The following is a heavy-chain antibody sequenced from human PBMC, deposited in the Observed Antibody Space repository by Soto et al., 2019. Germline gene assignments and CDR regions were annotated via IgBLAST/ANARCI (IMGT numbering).Heavy chain of an antibody. V-gene: IGHV1-46*01. Sequence: QVQLVQSGAEVKKPGASVKISCTASGYTVTTHYMHWVRQAPGRGLEWMGAINPGSGAAKYTQTFPARVTMTRDTSTNTVYMEISALRSGDTAVFYCARGGEIGVAGSAAFDMWGQGTMVTVSS. J-gene: IGHJ3*02. D-gene: IGHD3-3*01. CDR1: GYTVTTHY. CDR3: ARGGEIGVAGSAAFDM. CDR2: INPGSGAA.